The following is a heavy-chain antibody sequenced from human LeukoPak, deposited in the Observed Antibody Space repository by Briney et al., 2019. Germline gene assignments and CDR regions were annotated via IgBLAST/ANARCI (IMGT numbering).Heavy chain of an antibody. Sequence: SGTLSLTCTVSGDSINSLDLWSWVRQPPGKGLEWIGEMYLSGTTHSNPSVKSRVTISIDKSKNQFFLNLSSVTAADTAVYYCAGLVGRYSSGLYYYHFDYWGQGTLVTVSS. CDR1: GDSINSLDL. CDR3: AGLVGRYSSGLYYYHFDY. J-gene: IGHJ4*02. D-gene: IGHD3-22*01. CDR2: MYLSGTT. V-gene: IGHV4-4*02.